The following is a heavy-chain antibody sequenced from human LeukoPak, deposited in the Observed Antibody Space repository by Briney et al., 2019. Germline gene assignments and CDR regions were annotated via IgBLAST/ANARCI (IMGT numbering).Heavy chain of an antibody. CDR2: ISGSGGST. J-gene: IGHJ5*02. CDR1: GFTFSSYA. V-gene: IGHV3-23*01. D-gene: IGHD2-2*01. Sequence: GGSLRLSCAASGFTFSSYAMSWVRQAPGKGLEWVSAISGSGGSTYYADSVKGRFTISRDNSKNTLYLQMNSLRAEDTAVYYCAKEYGIVVVPAAITGFDPWGQGTLVTVSS. CDR3: AKEYGIVVVPAAITGFDP.